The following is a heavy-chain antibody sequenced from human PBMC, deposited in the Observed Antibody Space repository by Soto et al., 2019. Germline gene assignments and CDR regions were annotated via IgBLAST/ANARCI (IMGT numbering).Heavy chain of an antibody. J-gene: IGHJ5*02. CDR3: ARHHGPTTSENWFDP. D-gene: IGHD5-12*01. CDR1: GYTFFTYD. Sequence: QVHLVQSGVEVKTPGASVKVSCQASGYTFFTYDISWVRQAPGKGLRWLGWISTYSGDTKYAQKFKGRVTMTTDTSTTTAYLELRSLRSDDTAVYYCARHHGPTTSENWFDPWGQGTLVTVSS. V-gene: IGHV1-18*01. CDR2: ISTYSGDT.